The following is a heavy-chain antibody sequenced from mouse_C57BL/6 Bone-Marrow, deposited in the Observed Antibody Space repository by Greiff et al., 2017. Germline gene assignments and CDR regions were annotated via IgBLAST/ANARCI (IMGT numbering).Heavy chain of an antibody. Sequence: EVQLVESGGGLVKPGGSLKLSCAASGFTFSSYAMSWVRQTPEKRLEWVATISDGGSYTYYPDNVKGRFTISRDNAKNNLYLQMSHLKSEDTAMYYCARERVTTVVPPYWYFDVWGTGTTVTVSS. CDR1: GFTFSSYA. J-gene: IGHJ1*03. CDR2: ISDGGSYT. V-gene: IGHV5-4*01. CDR3: ARERVTTVVPPYWYFDV. D-gene: IGHD1-1*01.